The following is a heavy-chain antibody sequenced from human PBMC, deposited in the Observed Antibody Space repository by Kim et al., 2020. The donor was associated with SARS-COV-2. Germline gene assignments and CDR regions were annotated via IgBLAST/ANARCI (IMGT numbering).Heavy chain of an antibody. CDR3: VKVDYGSRGYYDF. CDR2: IKQDGSET. Sequence: GGSLRLSCAASGFTFSSCWMGWVRQAPGKGLEWVANIKQDGSETHYVDSVKGRFSSSRDNAKNSLYLQMNSLRAEDTAVYHCVKVDYGSRGYYDFWGQGTLVTVSS. D-gene: IGHD3-22*01. CDR1: GFTFSSCW. J-gene: IGHJ4*02. V-gene: IGHV3-7*03.